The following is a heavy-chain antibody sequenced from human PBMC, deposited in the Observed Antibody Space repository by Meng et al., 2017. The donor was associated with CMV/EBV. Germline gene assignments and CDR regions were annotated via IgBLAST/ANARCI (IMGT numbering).Heavy chain of an antibody. J-gene: IGHJ4*02. CDR2: ISAYNGNT. V-gene: IGHV1-18*01. Sequence: GQLVRSGVEWKRPGASVKVSCKASGYTFTSYGISWVRQAPGQGLEWMGWISAYNGNTNYAQKLQGRVTMTTDTSTSTAYMELRSLRSDDTAVYYCARAWVGEEYYFDYWGQGTLVTGSS. CDR1: GYTFTSYG. CDR3: ARAWVGEEYYFDY. D-gene: IGHD3-10*01.